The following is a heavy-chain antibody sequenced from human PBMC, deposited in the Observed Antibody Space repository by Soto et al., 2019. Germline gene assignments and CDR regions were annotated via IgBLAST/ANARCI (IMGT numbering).Heavy chain of an antibody. CDR1: GFTFSSYG. CDR2: ISHDGTNK. J-gene: IGHJ6*02. V-gene: IGHV3-30*18. CDR3: AKGTVEYYGILNSYYLYYGMDL. D-gene: IGHD3-9*01. Sequence: QVQLVESGGGVVQPGRSLRLSCAASGFTFSSYGMHWVRQAPGKGLEGVATISHDGTNKYYADSVKGRFAISRDNSQNTLYLQMNSLRAEDTAVYYCAKGTVEYYGILNSYYLYYGMDLWGQGTTVTVSS.